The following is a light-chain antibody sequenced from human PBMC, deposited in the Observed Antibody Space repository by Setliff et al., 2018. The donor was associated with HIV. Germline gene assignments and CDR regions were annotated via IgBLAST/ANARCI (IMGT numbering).Light chain of an antibody. Sequence: QSVLTQPASVSGSPGRPITISCTGNSSDVGGYNSVSWFQQHPGKAPKLLIYDVSDRPSGVSNRFSGSKSGNTASLTISGLQAEDEADYYCHSKRSSSTPYVFGTGTKVTVL. CDR1: SSDVGGYNS. CDR3: HSKRSSSTPYV. CDR2: DVS. V-gene: IGLV2-14*03. J-gene: IGLJ1*01.